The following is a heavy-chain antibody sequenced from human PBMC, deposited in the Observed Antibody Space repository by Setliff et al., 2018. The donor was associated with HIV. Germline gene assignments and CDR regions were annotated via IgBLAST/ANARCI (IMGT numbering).Heavy chain of an antibody. J-gene: IGHJ4*02. V-gene: IGHV2-70*17. Sequence: SGPTLVNPTQTLTLICTFSGFSLSTSRMCVSWIRRPPGTALEWLARIDWDDEKLYSTSLKTRLTISKDTSKSQVVLTMTNMDPVDTATYYCARTRGSGGDSDYRGQGIWGTVSS. CDR3: ARTRGSGGDSDY. D-gene: IGHD2-15*01. CDR1: GFSLSTSRMC. CDR2: IDWDDEK.